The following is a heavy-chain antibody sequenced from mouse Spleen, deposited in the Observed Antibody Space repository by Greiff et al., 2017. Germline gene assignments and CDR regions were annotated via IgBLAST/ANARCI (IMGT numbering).Heavy chain of an antibody. CDR1: GYSITSDYA. V-gene: IGHV3-2*02. CDR3: ARREFAY. J-gene: IGHJ3*01. Sequence: EVKVEESGPGLVKPSQSLSLTCTVTGYSITSDYAWNWIRQFPGNKLEWMGYISYSGSTSYNPSLKSRISITRDTSKNQFFLQLNSVTTEDTATYYCARREFAYWGQGTLVTVSA. CDR2: ISYSGST.